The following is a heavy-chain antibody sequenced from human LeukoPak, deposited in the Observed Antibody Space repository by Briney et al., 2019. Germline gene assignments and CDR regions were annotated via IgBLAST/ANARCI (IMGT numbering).Heavy chain of an antibody. D-gene: IGHD3-22*01. CDR1: GGSISSGGYY. Sequence: SETLSLTCTVSGGSISSGGYYWSWIRQHPGKGLEWIGYIYYSGSTYYNPSLKSRVTISVDTSKNQFSLKLSSVTAADTAVYYCARDRYYDSSGSFFDYWGQGTLVTVSS. CDR2: IYYSGST. V-gene: IGHV4-31*03. J-gene: IGHJ4*02. CDR3: ARDRYYDSSGSFFDY.